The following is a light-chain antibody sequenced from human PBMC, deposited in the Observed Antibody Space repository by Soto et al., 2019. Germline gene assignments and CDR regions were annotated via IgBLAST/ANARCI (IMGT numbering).Light chain of an antibody. J-gene: IGKJ1*01. CDR2: KAS. CDR3: QHYDSYLEA. CDR1: QTISSW. V-gene: IGKV1-5*03. Sequence: IQITPAPSTPSGSLAARVTITGRASQTISSWLAWYQQKPGQAPKLLIYKASTLKSGVPSRFSGSGSGTEFTLTISRLQPDDFATYYCQHYDSYLEAFGQGTKVDIK.